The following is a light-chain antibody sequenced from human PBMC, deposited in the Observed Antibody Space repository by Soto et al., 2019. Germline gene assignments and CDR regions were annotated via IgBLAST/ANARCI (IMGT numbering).Light chain of an antibody. CDR1: QTINSNF. V-gene: IGKV3-20*01. Sequence: EIVLTQSLVILSLSPGETATLSCRASQTINSNFFAWYQQKPGQAPRLLIYGVSTRATGIPDRFTGSGSGTDFALTISGLEPADFAVYYCQQYSFRPRTFALGT. CDR3: QQYSFRPRT. CDR2: GVS. J-gene: IGKJ2*01.